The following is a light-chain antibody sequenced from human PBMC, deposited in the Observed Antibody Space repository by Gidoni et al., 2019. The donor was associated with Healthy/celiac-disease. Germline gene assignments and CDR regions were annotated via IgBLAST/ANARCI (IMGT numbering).Light chain of an antibody. CDR2: GNS. J-gene: IGLJ2*01. Sequence: QSVLTPPPSVSGAPGQRVTISRTGSSSNIGAGYDVHWYQQLPGTAPKLLIYGNSNRPSGVPDRFSGSKSGTSASLAITGLQAEDEADYYCQSYDSSLSGVVFGGGTKLTVL. CDR1: SSNIGAGYD. CDR3: QSYDSSLSGVV. V-gene: IGLV1-40*01.